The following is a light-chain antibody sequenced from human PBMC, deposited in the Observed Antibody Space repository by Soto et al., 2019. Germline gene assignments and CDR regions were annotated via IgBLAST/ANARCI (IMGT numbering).Light chain of an antibody. CDR1: SSDIGGYKY. J-gene: IGLJ3*02. Sequence: QSVLTQPASVSGSPGQSITISCTGTSSDIGGYKYVSWYQQHPGKAPKLMIYEGSKRPSGVSNRFSGSKSGNTASLTISGLQAEDEADYYCCSYAGSSSWVFGGGTKVTVL. CDR3: CSYAGSSSWV. CDR2: EGS. V-gene: IGLV2-23*01.